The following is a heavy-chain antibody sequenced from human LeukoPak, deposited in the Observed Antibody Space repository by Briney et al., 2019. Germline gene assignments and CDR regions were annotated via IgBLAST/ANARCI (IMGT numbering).Heavy chain of an antibody. CDR3: ASGPTVKSAYYFDY. V-gene: IGHV4-59*01. D-gene: IGHD4-17*01. CDR2: IYYSGST. Sequence: PSETLSLTCTVSGGSISSYYWSWIRQPPGKGLEWIGYIYYSGSTNYNPSLKSRVTISVDTSKNRFSLKLSSVTAADTAVYYCASGPTVKSAYYFDYWGQGTLVTVSS. CDR1: GGSISSYY. J-gene: IGHJ4*02.